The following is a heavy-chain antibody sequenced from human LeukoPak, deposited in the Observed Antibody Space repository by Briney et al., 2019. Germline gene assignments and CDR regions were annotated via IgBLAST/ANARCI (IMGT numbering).Heavy chain of an antibody. Sequence: GASVKVSCKASGYTFTGYYMHWVRQAPGQGLEWMGWINPNSGGTNYAQKFQGRVTMTRDTSISTAYMELSRLRSDDTAVYYCARDTVGLDYYYYYMDVWGKGTTVTISS. CDR1: GYTFTGYY. J-gene: IGHJ6*03. V-gene: IGHV1-2*02. D-gene: IGHD4-23*01. CDR3: ARDTVGLDYYYYYMDV. CDR2: INPNSGGT.